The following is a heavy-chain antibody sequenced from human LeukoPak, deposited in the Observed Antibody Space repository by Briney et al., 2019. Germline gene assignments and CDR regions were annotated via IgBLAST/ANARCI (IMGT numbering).Heavy chain of an antibody. CDR3: ARASMGSIWFGAYNWFDP. D-gene: IGHD3-10*01. J-gene: IGHJ5*02. CDR2: IYYSGST. V-gene: IGHV4-30-4*08. Sequence: SETLSLTCTVSGGAISGYYWSWIRQPPGKGLEWIGYIYYSGSTYYNPSLKSRVTISVDTSKNQFSLKLSSVTAADTAVYYCARASMGSIWFGAYNWFDPWGQGTLVTVSS. CDR1: GGAISGYY.